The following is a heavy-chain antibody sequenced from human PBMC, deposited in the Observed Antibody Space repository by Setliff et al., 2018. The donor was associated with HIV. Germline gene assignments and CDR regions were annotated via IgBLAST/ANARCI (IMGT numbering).Heavy chain of an antibody. V-gene: IGHV4-38-2*01. Sequence: SETLSLTCAVSGYSISSGYYWGWIRQPPGKGLEWIGSIYHSGSTYNNPSLKSRVTISVDTSKNHFSLKLSSVTAADTAVYYCARRGTAGLDYWGQGTLVTVSS. CDR3: ARRGTAGLDY. CDR1: GYSISSGYY. D-gene: IGHD2-21*02. J-gene: IGHJ4*02. CDR2: IYHSGST.